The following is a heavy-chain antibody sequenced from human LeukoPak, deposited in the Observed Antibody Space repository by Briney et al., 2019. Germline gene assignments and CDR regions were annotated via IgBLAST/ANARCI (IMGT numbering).Heavy chain of an antibody. J-gene: IGHJ5*02. V-gene: IGHV3-21*01. CDR2: ITTSSSYI. CDR1: GFTFSSYS. CDR3: ARDGGDSRFDP. Sequence: GGSLRLSCAASGFTFSSYSMNWVRQAPGKGLEWVSSITTSSSYIYYADSVKGRFTISRDNAKNSLYLQMNSLRAEDTAVYYCARDGGDSRFDPWGQGTLVTVSS. D-gene: IGHD2-21*02.